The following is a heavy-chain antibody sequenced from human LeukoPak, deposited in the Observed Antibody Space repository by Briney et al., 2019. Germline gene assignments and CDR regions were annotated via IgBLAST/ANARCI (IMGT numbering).Heavy chain of an antibody. CDR2: ISSSGSTI. V-gene: IGHV3-11*01. CDR3: ARTQWTFVRGDYFDY. Sequence: GGSLRLSCAASGFTFSDYYMSWIRQAPGKGLEWVSYISSSGSTIYYADSVKGRFTISRDNAKNSLYLQMNSLRAEDTAVYYCARTQWTFVRGDYFDYWGQGTLVTVSS. CDR1: GFTFSDYY. D-gene: IGHD3-16*01. J-gene: IGHJ4*02.